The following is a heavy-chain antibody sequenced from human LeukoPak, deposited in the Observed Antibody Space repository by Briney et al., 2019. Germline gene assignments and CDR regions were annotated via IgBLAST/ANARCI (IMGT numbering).Heavy chain of an antibody. CDR1: GGSFSGYY. Sequence: PSETLSLTCAVYGGSFSGYYWSWIRQPPGKGLEWIGEINRSGSTNYNPSLKSRVTISVDTSKNQFSLKLSSVTAADTAVYYCARGESSRFLEWLFYYWGQETLVTVSS. CDR2: INRSGST. J-gene: IGHJ4*02. D-gene: IGHD3-3*01. CDR3: ARGESSRFLEWLFYY. V-gene: IGHV4-34*01.